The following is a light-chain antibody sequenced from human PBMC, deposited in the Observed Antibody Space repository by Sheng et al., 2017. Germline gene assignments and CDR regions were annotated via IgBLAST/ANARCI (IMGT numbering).Light chain of an antibody. CDR2: SNN. J-gene: IGLJ1*01. Sequence: QPVLTQPPSASGTPGQRVTISCSGSTSNIARNAVSWYQQQLPQTAPKLLIHSNNQRPSGVPDRFSGSKSGTSASLAISGLQSEDEADYYCAAWDDSLNVYVFGTGTKVTVL. CDR1: TSNIARNA. V-gene: IGLV1-44*01. CDR3: AAWDDSLNVYV.